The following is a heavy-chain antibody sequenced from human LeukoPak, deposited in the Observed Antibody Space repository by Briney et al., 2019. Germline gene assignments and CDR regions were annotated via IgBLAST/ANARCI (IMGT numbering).Heavy chain of an antibody. CDR2: ISSSSSTI. D-gene: IGHD2/OR15-2a*01. Sequence: GGSLRLSCAASGFSFSSYSMNWVRQAPGKGLEWVSYISSSSSTIYYADSVKGRFTISRDNAKNSLYLQMNSLRAEDTAVYYCVRDNPRCCGVIPSNIDDYWGQGTLVTVSS. CDR3: VRDNPRCCGVIPSNIDDY. CDR1: GFSFSSYS. J-gene: IGHJ4*02. V-gene: IGHV3-48*04.